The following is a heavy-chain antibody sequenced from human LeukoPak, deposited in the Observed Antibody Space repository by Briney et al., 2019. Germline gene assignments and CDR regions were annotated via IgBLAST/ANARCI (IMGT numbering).Heavy chain of an antibody. V-gene: IGHV4-34*01. CDR1: GGSFSGYY. Sequence: SETLSLTCAVYGGSFSGYYCSWIRQPPGKGLEWIGEINHSGSTNYNPSLKSRVTISVDTSKNQFSLKLSSVTAADTAVYYCARGFGAMIRFFDYWGQGTLVTVSS. CDR2: INHSGST. CDR3: ARGFGAMIRFFDY. D-gene: IGHD3-22*01. J-gene: IGHJ4*02.